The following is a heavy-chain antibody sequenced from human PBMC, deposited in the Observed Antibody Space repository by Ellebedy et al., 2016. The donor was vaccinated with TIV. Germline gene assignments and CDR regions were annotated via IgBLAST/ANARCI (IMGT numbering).Heavy chain of an antibody. Sequence: MPSETLSLTCTVSGGSISSSSYFWGWIRQPPGKGLEWIGTIYYNGITYYNPSLKSRVTISVDTSNRQYSLNLSSVTATDTAAYYGARLYGGGWKHFDYWGQGTLVTGSS. CDR3: ARLYGGGWKHFDY. J-gene: IGHJ4*02. V-gene: IGHV4-39*01. CDR1: GGSISSSSYF. D-gene: IGHD4-23*01. CDR2: IYYNGIT.